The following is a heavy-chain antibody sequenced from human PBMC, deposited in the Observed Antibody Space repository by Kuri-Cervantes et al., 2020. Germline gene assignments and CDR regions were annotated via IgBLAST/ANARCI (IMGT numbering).Heavy chain of an antibody. CDR3: ARVYTRPHYYYYYMDV. V-gene: IGHV1-69*13. CDR2: IIPIFGTA. CDR1: GCTFSSYA. J-gene: IGHJ6*03. D-gene: IGHD6-6*01. Sequence: SVKVSCKASGCTFSSYAISWVRQAPGQGLEWMGGIIPIFGTANYAQKFQGRVTITADESTSTAYMELSSLRSEDTAVYYCARVYTRPHYYYYYMDVWGKGTTVTVSS.